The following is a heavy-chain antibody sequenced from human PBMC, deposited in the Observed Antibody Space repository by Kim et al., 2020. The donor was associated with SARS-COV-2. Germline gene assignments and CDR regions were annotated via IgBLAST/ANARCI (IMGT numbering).Heavy chain of an antibody. CDR2: IYSGGSST. V-gene: IGHV3-23*03. CDR1: GFTFSSYA. Sequence: GGSLRLSCAASGFTFSSYAMSWVRQAPGKGLEWVSVIYSGGSSTYYADSVKGRFTISRDNSNNTLYLQMNSLRAEDTAVYYCAKDGPATTVTTRSRAYFDLWGRGTLVTVSS. CDR3: AKDGPATTVTTRSRAYFDL. D-gene: IGHD4-17*01. J-gene: IGHJ2*01.